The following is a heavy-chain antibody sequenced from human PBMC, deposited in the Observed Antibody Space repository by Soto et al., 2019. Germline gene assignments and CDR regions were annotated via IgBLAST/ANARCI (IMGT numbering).Heavy chain of an antibody. J-gene: IGHJ4*02. CDR1: GYRFTSYW. CDR3: ARQSDYSGAYWPY. D-gene: IGHD1-26*01. CDR2: IYPGDSDA. Sequence: GESLKISCKGSGYRFTSYWIGWVRQMPGKGLEWVGIIYPGDSDARYSPSFQGQVTISVDKSNNTAYLHWSRLRAPDTAIYYCARQSDYSGAYWPYWGQGTLVTVSS. V-gene: IGHV5-51*01.